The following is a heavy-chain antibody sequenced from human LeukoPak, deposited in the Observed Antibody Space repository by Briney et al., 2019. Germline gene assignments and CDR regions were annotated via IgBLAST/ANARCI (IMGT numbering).Heavy chain of an antibody. J-gene: IGHJ4*02. CDR2: ISSSGTTI. Sequence: GGSLRLSCAASGFTFSSYEMNWVRQAPGKGLEWVSHISSSGTTIYYAASVKGRFTISRDNAKNSLYLQMNSLRPDDTAVYYCARKSGSSGYPLDFWGQGTLVTVSS. CDR1: GFTFSSYE. V-gene: IGHV3-48*03. CDR3: ARKSGSSGYPLDF. D-gene: IGHD3-22*01.